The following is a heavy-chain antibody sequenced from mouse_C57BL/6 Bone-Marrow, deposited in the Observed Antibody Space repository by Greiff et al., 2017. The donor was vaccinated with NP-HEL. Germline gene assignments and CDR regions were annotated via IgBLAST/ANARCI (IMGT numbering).Heavy chain of an antibody. D-gene: IGHD2-5*01. CDR3: VRESNYVLYFDY. J-gene: IGHJ2*01. V-gene: IGHV10-1*01. Sequence: DVKLVESGGGLVQPKGSLKLSCAASGFSFNTYAMNWVRQAPGKGLEWVARIRSKSNNYATYYADSVKDRFTISRDDSESMLYLQMNNLKTEDTAMYYCVRESNYVLYFDYWGQGTTLTVSS. CDR2: IRSKSNNYAT. CDR1: GFSFNTYA.